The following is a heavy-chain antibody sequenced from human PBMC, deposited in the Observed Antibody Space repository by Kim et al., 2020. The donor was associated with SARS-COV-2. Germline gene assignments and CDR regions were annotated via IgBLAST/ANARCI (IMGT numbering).Heavy chain of an antibody. CDR3: ARGHELLWFGELLGGDWFDP. V-gene: IGHV3-13*04. D-gene: IGHD3-10*01. Sequence: GGSLRLSCAASGFTFSSYDMHWVRQATGKGLEWVSAIGTAGDTYYPGSVKGRFTISRENAKNSLYLQMNSLRAGDTAVYYCARGHELLWFGELLGGDWFDPWGQGTLVTVSS. J-gene: IGHJ5*02. CDR1: GFTFSSYD. CDR2: IGTAGDT.